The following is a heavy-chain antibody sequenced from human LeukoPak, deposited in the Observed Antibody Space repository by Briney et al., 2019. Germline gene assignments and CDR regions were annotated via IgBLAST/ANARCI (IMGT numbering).Heavy chain of an antibody. CDR2: IYYSGST. CDR3: ARGVPGEVPAASFPNGAFDI. D-gene: IGHD2-2*01. J-gene: IGHJ3*02. CDR1: GGSISSGGYY. V-gene: IGHV4-31*03. Sequence: PSQTLSLTCTVSGGSISSGGYYWSWIRQHPGKGLEWIGYIYYSGSTYYNPSLKSRVTISVDTSKNQFSLKLSSVTAADTAVYYCARGVPGEVPAASFPNGAFDIWGQGTMVTVSS.